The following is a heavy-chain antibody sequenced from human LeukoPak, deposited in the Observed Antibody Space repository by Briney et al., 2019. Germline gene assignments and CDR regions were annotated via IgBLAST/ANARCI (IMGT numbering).Heavy chain of an antibody. CDR2: IKQDGSEK. CDR3: VREGGYSSGWYSGAFDI. Sequence: GGSLRLSCAASGFTFSSYWMSWVRQAPGKGLEWVANIKQDGSEKYYVDSVKGRFTISRDNAKNSLYLQMNSLRAEDTAVYYCVREGGYSSGWYSGAFDIWGQGTMVTVSS. J-gene: IGHJ3*02. V-gene: IGHV3-7*01. CDR1: GFTFSSYW. D-gene: IGHD6-19*01.